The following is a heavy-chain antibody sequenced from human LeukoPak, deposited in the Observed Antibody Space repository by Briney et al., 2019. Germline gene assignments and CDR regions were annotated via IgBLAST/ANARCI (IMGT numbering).Heavy chain of an antibody. V-gene: IGHV4-39*07. CDR3: ARATPDNIVVVPAAIQPRRYFDL. CDR2: IYYSGST. Sequence: SETLSLTCTVSGGSISSSSYYWGWIRQPPGKGLEWIGSIYYSGSTYYNPSLKSRVTISVDTSKNQFSLKLSSVTAADTAVYYCARATPDNIVVVPAAIQPRRYFDLWGRGTLVTVSS. D-gene: IGHD2-2*02. J-gene: IGHJ2*01. CDR1: GGSISSSSYY.